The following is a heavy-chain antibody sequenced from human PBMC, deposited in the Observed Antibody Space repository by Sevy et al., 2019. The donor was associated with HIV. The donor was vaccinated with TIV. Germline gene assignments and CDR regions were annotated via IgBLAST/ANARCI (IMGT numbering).Heavy chain of an antibody. CDR2: VYYTGGT. CDR1: GGSINSDH. CDR3: ARRNDFDI. Sequence: SETLSLTCTVSGGSINSDHWNWIRQPPGKGLEWIGYVYYTGGTNYNPYLKNRVTISVDRTKNQFSLKLTSVTAADTAVYYWARRNDFDIWGQGTMVTVSS. J-gene: IGHJ3*02. V-gene: IGHV4-59*08.